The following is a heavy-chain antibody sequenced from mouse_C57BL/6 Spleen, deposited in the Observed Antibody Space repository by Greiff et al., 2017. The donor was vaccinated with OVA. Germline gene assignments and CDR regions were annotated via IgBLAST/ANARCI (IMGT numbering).Heavy chain of an antibody. V-gene: IGHV1-15*01. CDR3: TRRGNFWFAY. J-gene: IGHJ3*01. CDR2: IDPETGGT. CDR1: GYTFTDYE. D-gene: IGHD2-1*01. Sequence: QVQLQQSGAELVRPGASVTLSCKASGYTFTDYEMHWVKQTTVRGLEWIGAIDPETGGTAYNQKFKGKAIMTADKSSSTAYMELRSLTSEDSAVYYCTRRGNFWFAYWGQGTMVTVSA.